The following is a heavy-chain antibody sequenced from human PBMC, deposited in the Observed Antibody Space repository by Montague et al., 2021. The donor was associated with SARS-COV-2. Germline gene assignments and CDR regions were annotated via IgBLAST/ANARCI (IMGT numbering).Heavy chain of an antibody. D-gene: IGHD2-15*01. J-gene: IGHJ6*02. CDR2: IYYSGST. V-gene: IGHV4-59*13. CDR3: ARVAGVVAAAPLHYYGMDV. Sequence: SETLSLTCSVSGGSISSYYWSWLRQPPGKGLEWIGYIYYSGSTNYSPSLKSRVTISVDTAKNQFSLRLSSVTAADTAVYYCARVAGVVAAAPLHYYGMDVWGQGTTVTVSS. CDR1: GGSISSYY.